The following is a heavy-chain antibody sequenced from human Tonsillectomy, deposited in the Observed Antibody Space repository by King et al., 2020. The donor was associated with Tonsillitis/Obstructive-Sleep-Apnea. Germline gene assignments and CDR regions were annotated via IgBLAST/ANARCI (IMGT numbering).Heavy chain of an antibody. J-gene: IGHJ4*02. CDR2: ISCSCVST. V-gene: IGHV3-23*04. D-gene: IGHD3-10*01. CDR3: AKISSWEFLRYLDY. Sequence: VQLVESGGLLLQPGGSLRLSCAASGFTFSTYAMSWVRQAPGKGLEWVSIISCSCVSTDYADSVKGRFPISRDNSKNTLYLQMNTLRAEDTAIYYCAKISSWEFLRYLDYWGQGTLVTVYS. CDR1: GFTFSTYA.